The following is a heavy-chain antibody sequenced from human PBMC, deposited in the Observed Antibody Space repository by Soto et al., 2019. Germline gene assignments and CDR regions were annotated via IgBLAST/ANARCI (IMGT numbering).Heavy chain of an antibody. CDR2: IIPIFGTA. Sequence: ASVKVSCKASGGTFSSYAISWVRQAPGQGLEWMGGIIPIFGTANYAQKFQGRVTITADESTSTAYMELSSLRSEDTAVYYCARGDTAMVTNLFDCWGQGTLVTVSS. J-gene: IGHJ4*02. D-gene: IGHD5-18*01. V-gene: IGHV1-69*13. CDR1: GGTFSSYA. CDR3: ARGDTAMVTNLFDC.